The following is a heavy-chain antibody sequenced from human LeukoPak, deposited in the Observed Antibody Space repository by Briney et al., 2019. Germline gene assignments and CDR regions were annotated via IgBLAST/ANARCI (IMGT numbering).Heavy chain of an antibody. CDR3: AKYPDYYGSGSYFSYYYYMDV. J-gene: IGHJ6*03. Sequence: AISGSGGSTYYADSVKGRFTISRDNSKNTLYLQMNSLRAEDTAVYYCAKYPDYYGSGSYFSYYYYMDVWGKGTTVTISS. CDR2: ISGSGGST. V-gene: IGHV3-23*01. D-gene: IGHD3-10*01.